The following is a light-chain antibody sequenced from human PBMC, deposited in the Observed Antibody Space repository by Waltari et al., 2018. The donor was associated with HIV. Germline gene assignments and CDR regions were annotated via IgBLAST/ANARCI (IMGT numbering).Light chain of an antibody. J-gene: IGKJ2*01. CDR1: QTVSTF. V-gene: IGKV3-11*01. CDR3: QQRKYLYT. CDR2: GVS. Sequence: EIVLTQSPATLSLSPGETATPSCRASQTVSTFLAWYQQKPGQSPRLLISGVSARAPGIPVRFSGSGSETDFTLTISGLEPDDFAVYFCQQRKYLYTFGQGTKVEI.